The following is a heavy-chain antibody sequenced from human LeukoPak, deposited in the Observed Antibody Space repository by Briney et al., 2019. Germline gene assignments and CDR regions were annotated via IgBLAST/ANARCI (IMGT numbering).Heavy chain of an antibody. CDR1: GGSFSGYY. CDR3: AGGATPGVF. J-gene: IGHJ4*02. Sequence: PSETLSLTCGVYGGSFSGYYWTWIRQPPGKGLEWIGEINHSGSTNYIPSLKSRVTVSPDTSKNQFSLKLTSVTAADTAVYYCAGGATPGVFWGQGTLVTVSS. CDR2: INHSGST. D-gene: IGHD3-10*01. V-gene: IGHV4-34*01.